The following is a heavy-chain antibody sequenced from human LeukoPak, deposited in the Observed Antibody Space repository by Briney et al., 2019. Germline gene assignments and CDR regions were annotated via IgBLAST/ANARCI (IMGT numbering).Heavy chain of an antibody. CDR2: IYYSGST. CDR1: GGSISSSSYY. V-gene: IGHV4-39*01. J-gene: IGHJ4*02. Sequence: PSETLSLTCTVSGGSISSSSYYWGWIRQPPGKGLEWIGSIYYSGSTYYNPSLKSRVTISVDTSKNQFSLKLSSVTAVDTAVYYCAAQYSSGWARDYWGQGTLVTVSS. CDR3: AAQYSSGWARDY. D-gene: IGHD6-19*01.